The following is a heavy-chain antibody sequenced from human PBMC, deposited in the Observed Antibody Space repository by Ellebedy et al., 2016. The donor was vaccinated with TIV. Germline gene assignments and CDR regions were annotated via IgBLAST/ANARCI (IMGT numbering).Heavy chain of an antibody. V-gene: IGHV3-15*01. Sequence: GESLKISXAASGFTFSSYSMNWVRQVPGKGLEWVGRIKSKTDGGTADYAAPVKGRFTISRDDSKSIADLQMNSLKTEDTAVYYCSRGVVAAATVGYWGQGTLVTVSS. D-gene: IGHD2-15*01. CDR2: IKSKTDGGTA. J-gene: IGHJ4*02. CDR1: GFTFSSYS. CDR3: SRGVVAAATVGY.